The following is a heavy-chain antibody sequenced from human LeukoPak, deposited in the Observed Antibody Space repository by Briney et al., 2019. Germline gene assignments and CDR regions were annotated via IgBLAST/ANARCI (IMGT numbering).Heavy chain of an antibody. CDR2: IYNSGNS. CDR3: ARSERGYTYGWYDY. CDR1: GGSINNYF. D-gene: IGHD5-18*01. V-gene: IGHV4-59*01. J-gene: IGHJ4*02. Sequence: SETLSLTCTVSGGSINNYFWTWIRQPPGKGLEWIGYIYNSGNSNFNSSLKGRVSMSVDTSKNQVSLKLSSVTAADTAVYYCARSERGYTYGWYDYWGQGTLVTVSS.